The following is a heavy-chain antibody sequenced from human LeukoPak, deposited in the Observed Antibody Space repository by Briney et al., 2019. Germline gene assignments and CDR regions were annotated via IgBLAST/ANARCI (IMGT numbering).Heavy chain of an antibody. D-gene: IGHD6-6*01. CDR1: GFTFDDYA. J-gene: IGHJ4*02. CDR2: IRWNGGSL. CDR3: ARVGREYSSSSPPDY. V-gene: IGHV3-9*01. Sequence: GGSLRLSCTASGFTFDDYAMHWVRQPPGKGLEWVSGIRWNGGSLGYADSVKGRFTISRDNAKKSLFLQINSVRVEDTALYYCARVGREYSSSSPPDYWGQGTLVTVSS.